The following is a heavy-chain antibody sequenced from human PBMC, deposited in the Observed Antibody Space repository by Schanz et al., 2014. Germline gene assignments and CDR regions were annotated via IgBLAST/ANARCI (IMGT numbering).Heavy chain of an antibody. V-gene: IGHV3-23*04. J-gene: IGHJ4*02. CDR3: AKDCPSDYGDHCFDF. CDR2: ISGRGGRT. CDR1: GFSVSNNF. Sequence: EVQLVESGGGLVQPGGSLRLSCAASGFSVSNNFMSWVRQPPGKGLEWVSAISGRGGRTYYADSVKGRFTISRDNSKNTLYLQMNSLRAEDTAVYYCAKDCPSDYGDHCFDFWGQGTLVTVSS. D-gene: IGHD4-17*01.